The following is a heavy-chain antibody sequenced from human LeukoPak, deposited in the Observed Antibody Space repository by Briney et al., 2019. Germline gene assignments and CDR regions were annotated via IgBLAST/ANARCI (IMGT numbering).Heavy chain of an antibody. D-gene: IGHD3-10*01. CDR1: GGSFSGYY. CDR3: ARSGPYGFGEGRFDP. Sequence: PSETLSLTCAVYGGSFSGYYWSWIRQPPGKGLEWVGEINHSGSTYYNPSLKSRVTISVDTSKNQFSLKLSSVTAADTAVYYCARSGPYGFGEGRFDPWGQGTLVTVSS. CDR2: INHSGST. J-gene: IGHJ5*02. V-gene: IGHV4-34*01.